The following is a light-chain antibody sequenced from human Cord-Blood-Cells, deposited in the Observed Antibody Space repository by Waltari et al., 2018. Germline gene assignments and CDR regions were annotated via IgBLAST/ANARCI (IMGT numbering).Light chain of an antibody. CDR3: QKYVRLPAT. CDR2: DAS. Sequence: EIVLTQSPGTLYLSPAETATLSCRASQSVSRALAWYQQKPGQAPRLLMYDASTRATGIPDRFSGSGSGTDCSLTISRLEPEDFAVYYCQKYVRLPATFGQGTKVEIK. V-gene: IGKV3-20*01. J-gene: IGKJ1*01. CDR1: QSVSRA.